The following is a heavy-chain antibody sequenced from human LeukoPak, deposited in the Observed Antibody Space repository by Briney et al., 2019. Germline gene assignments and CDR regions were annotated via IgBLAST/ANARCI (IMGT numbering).Heavy chain of an antibody. D-gene: IGHD6-19*01. CDR3: ARGGIAVALFFDY. V-gene: IGHV4-39*01. J-gene: IGHJ4*02. CDR2: IYYSGST. CDR1: GGSISSSSYY. Sequence: PSETLSLTCTVSGGSISSSSYYWGWIRQPPGKGLEWIGSIYYSGSTYYNPSLKSRVTISVDTSKNQFSLKLSSVTAADTAVYYCARGGIAVALFFDYWGQGTLVTVSS.